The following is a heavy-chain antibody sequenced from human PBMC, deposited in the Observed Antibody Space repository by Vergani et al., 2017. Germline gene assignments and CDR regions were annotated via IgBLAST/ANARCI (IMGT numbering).Heavy chain of an antibody. D-gene: IGHD2-2*01. CDR2: ISGSGSSS. Sequence: EVQLLESGGGLVQPGGSLRLSCAASGFTFSSYAMSWVRQAPGKGLEWVSAISGSGSSSYYADSVKGRFTISRDNSKNPLYLQMNSLRDEDTAVYYCAKDRPQKPPDIVVVPAARDPIGWFDPWGQGTLVTVSS. CDR3: AKDRPQKPPDIVVVPAARDPIGWFDP. CDR1: GFTFSSYA. V-gene: IGHV3-23*01. J-gene: IGHJ5*02.